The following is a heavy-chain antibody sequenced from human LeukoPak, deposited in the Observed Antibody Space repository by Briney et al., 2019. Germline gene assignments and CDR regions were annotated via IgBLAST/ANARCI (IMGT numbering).Heavy chain of an antibody. CDR3: ARRDASSGYYRFDY. Sequence: PSETLSLTCTVSGGSISSSSYYWGWIRQPPGKGLEWIGEINHSGSTNYNPSLKSRVTISVDTSKNQFSLKLSSVTAADTAVYYCARRDASSGYYRFDYWGQGTLVTVSS. D-gene: IGHD3-22*01. CDR2: INHSGST. CDR1: GGSISSSSYY. V-gene: IGHV4-39*07. J-gene: IGHJ4*02.